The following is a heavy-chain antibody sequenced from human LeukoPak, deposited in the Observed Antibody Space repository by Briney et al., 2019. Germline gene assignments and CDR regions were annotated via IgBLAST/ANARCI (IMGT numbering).Heavy chain of an antibody. Sequence: SVKLSCKASGGTFSSYAISWVREAPGQGLEWMGRIIPILGIANYAQKFQGRVTITADKSTSTAYMELSSLRSEDTAVYYCARGSSSSHYYGMDVWGQGTTVTVSS. CDR2: IIPILGIA. CDR3: ARGSSSSHYYGMDV. V-gene: IGHV1-69*04. D-gene: IGHD6-13*01. J-gene: IGHJ6*02. CDR1: GGTFSSYA.